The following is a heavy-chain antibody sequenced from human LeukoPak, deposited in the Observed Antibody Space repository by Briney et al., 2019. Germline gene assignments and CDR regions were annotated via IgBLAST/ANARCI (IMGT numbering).Heavy chain of an antibody. V-gene: IGHV6-1*01. Sequence: SQTLSLTCVISGDSVSSNSAAWNWIRQSPSRGLEWLGRTYYRSKWYNDYAASVRSRITINADTSKNQFSLQLNSVTPEDTAVYFCARLPCSGGNCHPHYFDSWGQGTLVTVSS. CDR2: TYYRSKWYN. D-gene: IGHD2-15*01. CDR3: ARLPCSGGNCHPHYFDS. J-gene: IGHJ4*02. CDR1: GDSVSSNSAA.